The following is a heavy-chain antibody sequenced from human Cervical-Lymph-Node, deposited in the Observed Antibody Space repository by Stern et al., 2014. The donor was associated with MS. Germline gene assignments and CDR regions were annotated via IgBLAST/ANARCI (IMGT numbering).Heavy chain of an antibody. CDR3: ARGQLRAGLDFDY. Sequence: VQLVQSGAEVKKPGASVKVSCKASGYTFTGYYMHWVRQAPGQGLEWMGRIHPNSGGTNYAQKFQGRVTMTSDTSISTAYMELSSLRSDDTAVYYCARGQLRAGLDFDYWGQGALVTVFS. J-gene: IGHJ4*02. CDR1: GYTFTGYY. CDR2: IHPNSGGT. D-gene: IGHD1-7*01. V-gene: IGHV1-2*06.